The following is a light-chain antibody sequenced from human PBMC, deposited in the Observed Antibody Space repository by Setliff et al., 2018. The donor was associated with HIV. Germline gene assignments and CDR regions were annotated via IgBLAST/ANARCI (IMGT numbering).Light chain of an antibody. CDR2: EVS. CDR1: SSDVGGYNY. V-gene: IGLV2-8*01. CDR3: SSYAGSNNVV. Sequence: LTQPPSASGSPGQSVTISCTGTSSDVGGYNYVSWYQQHPGKAPKLMIYEVSKRPSGVPDRFSGSKSGNTAFLTVSGLQAEDEADYYCSSYAGSNNVVFGGGTKVTVL. J-gene: IGLJ2*01.